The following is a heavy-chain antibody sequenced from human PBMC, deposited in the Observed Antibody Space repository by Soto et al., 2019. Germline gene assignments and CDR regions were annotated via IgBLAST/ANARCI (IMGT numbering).Heavy chain of an antibody. J-gene: IGHJ6*02. CDR3: ARDSSIAVAGRYYYYGMDV. CDR2: IYYSGST. V-gene: IGHV4-59*01. Sequence: PSETLSHTCTVSGGSISSYYWSWIRQPPGKGLEWIGYIYYSGSTNYNPSLRSRVTISVDTSKNQFSLKLSSVTAADTAVYYCARDSSIAVAGRYYYYGMDVWGQGTTVTVSS. D-gene: IGHD6-19*01. CDR1: GGSISSYY.